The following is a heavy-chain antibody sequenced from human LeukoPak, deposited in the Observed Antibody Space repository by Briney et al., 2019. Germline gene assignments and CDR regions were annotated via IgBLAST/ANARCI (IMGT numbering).Heavy chain of an antibody. CDR3: ARDLDNYDSSAFDY. D-gene: IGHD3-22*01. J-gene: IGHJ4*02. Sequence: GASVKVSCKASGYTFTSYGISWVRQAPGQGLEWMGWICAYNGSTNYAQKLQGRVTMTTDTSTSTAYMELRSLRSDDTAVYYCARDLDNYDSSAFDYWGQGTLVTVSP. V-gene: IGHV1-18*01. CDR1: GYTFTSYG. CDR2: ICAYNGST.